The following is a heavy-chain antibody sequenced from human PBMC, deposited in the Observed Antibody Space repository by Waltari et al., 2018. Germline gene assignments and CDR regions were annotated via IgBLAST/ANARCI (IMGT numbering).Heavy chain of an antibody. CDR3: AKNGYSSSWAQRYYYYYMDV. CDR2: IFSGGSST. V-gene: IGHV3-23*03. Sequence: EVQLLESGGGLVQPGGSLRLSCAASGFTFSSYAMSWVRQATGQGLEWVSVIFSGGSSTYYADSVKGRFTISRDNSKNTLYLQMNSLRAEDTAVYYCAKNGYSSSWAQRYYYYYMDVWGKGTTVTVSS. CDR1: GFTFSSYA. J-gene: IGHJ6*03. D-gene: IGHD6-13*01.